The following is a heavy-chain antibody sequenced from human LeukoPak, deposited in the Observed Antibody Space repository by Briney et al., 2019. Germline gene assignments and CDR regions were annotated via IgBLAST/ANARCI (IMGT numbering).Heavy chain of an antibody. CDR2: ISAYNGNT. V-gene: IGHV1-18*01. CDR1: GYTFTSYG. CDR3: ARGEPWGVLRAHFDY. D-gene: IGHD2-8*02. J-gene: IGHJ4*02. Sequence: ASVKVSCKASGYTFTSYGISWVRQAPGQGLEWMGWISAYNGNTNYAQKLQGRVTMTTDTSTSTAYMELRSLRSDDTAVYYCARGEPWGVLRAHFDYRGQGTPVTVSS.